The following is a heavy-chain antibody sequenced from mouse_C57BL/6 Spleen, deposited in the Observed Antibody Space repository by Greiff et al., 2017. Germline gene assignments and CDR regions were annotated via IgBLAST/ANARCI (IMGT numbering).Heavy chain of an antibody. D-gene: IGHD3-2*02. CDR2: IKPSNGGT. V-gene: IGHV1-53*01. Sequence: VQLQQPGTELVKPGASVKLSCKASGYTFTSYWMHWVKQRPGQGLEWIGNIKPSNGGTNYNEKFKSKAPLTVDKSSSTAYMQLSSLTSADSAVYYCALGSSGYYAMDYWGQGTSVTVSS. J-gene: IGHJ4*01. CDR1: GYTFTSYW. CDR3: ALGSSGYYAMDY.